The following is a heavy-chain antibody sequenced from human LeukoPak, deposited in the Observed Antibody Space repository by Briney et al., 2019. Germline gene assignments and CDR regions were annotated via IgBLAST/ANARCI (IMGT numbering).Heavy chain of an antibody. CDR2: IYSGGST. CDR3: ARKRPNYFDY. V-gene: IGHV3-53*01. CDR1: GFTVSSNY. J-gene: IGHJ4*02. Sequence: PGGSLRLSCAASGFTVSSNYMSWVRQAPGKGLEWVSTIYSGGSTYYADSVKGRFTISRDNAENSLYLQMNSLRAEDTALYYCARKRPNYFDYWGQGTLVTVSS.